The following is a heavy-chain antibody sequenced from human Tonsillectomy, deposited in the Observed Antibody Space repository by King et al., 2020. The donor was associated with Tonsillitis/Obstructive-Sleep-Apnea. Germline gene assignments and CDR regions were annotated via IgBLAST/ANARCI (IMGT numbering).Heavy chain of an antibody. CDR3: AHRVGYETPFDY. D-gene: IGHD5-12*01. J-gene: IGHJ4*02. V-gene: IGHV2-5*02. Sequence: ITLKESGPTLVKPTQTLTLTCTFSGFSLSTSGVGVGWIRQPPGKALEWLALIYLDDDMRYSPSLKSRLTITKDTPKNQVVLTMTNMDPVDTATYYCAHRVGYETPFDYWAQGTLVTVSS. CDR1: GFSLSTSGVG. CDR2: IYLDDDM.